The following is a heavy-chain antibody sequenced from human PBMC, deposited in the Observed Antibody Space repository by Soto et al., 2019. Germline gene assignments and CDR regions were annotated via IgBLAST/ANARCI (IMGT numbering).Heavy chain of an antibody. V-gene: IGHV1-69*01. CDR3: ARDLTSVRGS. J-gene: IGHJ4*02. Sequence: QVQMVQSGAEVKKPGSSARVSCKVSGGTFSRHSISWVRQAHGQGLEWMGGIIPIFDATQYAQKFQGRLTITADESTTTFHMDLSGLRPEDTAIYYCARDLTSVRGSWGQGTLVTVS. CDR1: GGTFSRHS. CDR2: IIPIFDAT. D-gene: IGHD3-10*01.